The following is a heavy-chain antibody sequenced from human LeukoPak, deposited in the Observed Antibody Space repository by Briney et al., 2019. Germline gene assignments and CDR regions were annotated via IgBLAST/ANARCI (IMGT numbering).Heavy chain of an antibody. Sequence: PGGAVRLSCPASGFTFLSYWLDGVRQPPGKGVAGVASIKQDGSEKYYVDSVKGRFTISRDNAKNSLYLQMNSLRAEDTAVYYCARGKNSSWYRYYYYYGMDVWGKGTTVTVSS. D-gene: IGHD6-13*01. CDR3: ARGKNSSWYRYYYYYGMDV. CDR2: IKQDGSEK. V-gene: IGHV3-7*03. J-gene: IGHJ6*04. CDR1: GFTFLSYW.